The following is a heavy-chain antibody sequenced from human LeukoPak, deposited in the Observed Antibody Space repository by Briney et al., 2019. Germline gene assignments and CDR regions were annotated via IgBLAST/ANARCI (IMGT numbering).Heavy chain of an antibody. CDR3: AKAWIQLWSNSFDY. CDR1: GFTFSDYY. V-gene: IGHV3-11*01. CDR2: ISSSGSTI. Sequence: GGSLRLSCAASGFTFSDYYMSWIRQAPGKGLEWVSYISSSGSTIYYADSVKGRFTISRDNSKNTLYLQMNSLRAEDTAVYYCAKAWIQLWSNSFDYWGQGTLVTVSS. J-gene: IGHJ4*02. D-gene: IGHD5-18*01.